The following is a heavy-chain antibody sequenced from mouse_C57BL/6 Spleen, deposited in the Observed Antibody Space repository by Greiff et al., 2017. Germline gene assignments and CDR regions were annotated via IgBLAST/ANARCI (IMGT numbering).Heavy chain of an antibody. CDR3: ARGRTSHLDY. CDR1: GFTFSSYA. V-gene: IGHV5-4*01. CDR2: ISDGGSYT. J-gene: IGHJ2*01. Sequence: EVQRVESGGGLVKPGGSLKLSCAASGFTFSSYAMSWVRQTPEKRLEWVATISDGGSYTYYPDNLKGRFTISRDNAKKNLYLQMSHLKSEDTAMYYCARGRTSHLDYWGQGTTLTVAS.